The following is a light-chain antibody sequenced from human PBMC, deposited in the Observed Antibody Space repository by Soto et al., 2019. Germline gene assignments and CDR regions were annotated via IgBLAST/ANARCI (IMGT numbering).Light chain of an antibody. Sequence: QAVVTQESSFSVSPGGTVTLTCGLNSGSVSNSYYPGWYQQTPGQTPRTLIYSTDTRSSGVPDRFSGSILGDKAALTITGAQADDESFYYCVLYMGGGIWVFGGGTKLTVL. CDR1: SGSVSNSYY. V-gene: IGLV8-61*01. CDR3: VLYMGGGIWV. J-gene: IGLJ3*02. CDR2: STD.